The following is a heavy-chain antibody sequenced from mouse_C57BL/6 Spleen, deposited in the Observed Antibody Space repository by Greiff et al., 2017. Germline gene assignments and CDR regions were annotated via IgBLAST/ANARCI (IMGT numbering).Heavy chain of an antibody. Sequence: VQLQQSGAELVRPGASVTLSCKASGYTFTDYEMHWVKQTPVHGLEWIGAIDPETGGTAYNQKFKGKAILTADKSSSTAYMELRSLTSEDSAVYYCTLLRSLLYYFDYWGQGTTLTVSS. D-gene: IGHD1-1*01. CDR3: TLLRSLLYYFDY. J-gene: IGHJ2*01. V-gene: IGHV1-15*01. CDR1: GYTFTDYE. CDR2: IDPETGGT.